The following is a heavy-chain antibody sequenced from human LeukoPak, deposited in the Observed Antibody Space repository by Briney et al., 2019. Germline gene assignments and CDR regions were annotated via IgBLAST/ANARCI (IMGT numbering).Heavy chain of an antibody. CDR3: AREGIAAAGTDY. D-gene: IGHD6-13*01. Sequence: ASVKVSCKASGYTFTGYYMHWVRQAPGQGLEWMGWINPNSGGTNYAQKFQGRVTMTRDTSISTAYMELSRLRSDGTAVYYCAREGIAAAGTDYWGQGTLVTVSS. V-gene: IGHV1-2*02. CDR2: INPNSGGT. CDR1: GYTFTGYY. J-gene: IGHJ4*02.